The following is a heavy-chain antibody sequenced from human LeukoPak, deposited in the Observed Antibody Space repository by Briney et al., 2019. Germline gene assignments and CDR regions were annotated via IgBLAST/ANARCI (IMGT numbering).Heavy chain of an antibody. CDR1: GFTFSSYT. D-gene: IGHD2/OR15-2a*01. V-gene: IGHV3-23*01. Sequence: GGSLRLSCAASGFTFSSYTMSWVRQAPGKGLEWVSAISGNSGNTYYADSVKGRFTISRDNSKNTLYLQMNSLRAEDTAVYYCAKAARPTTSYFDYRGQGTLVTVSS. J-gene: IGHJ4*02. CDR3: AKAARPTTSYFDY. CDR2: ISGNSGNT.